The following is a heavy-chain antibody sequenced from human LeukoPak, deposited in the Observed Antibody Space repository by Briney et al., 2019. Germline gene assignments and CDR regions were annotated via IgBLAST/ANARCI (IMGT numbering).Heavy chain of an antibody. CDR3: ARDPGGPSSGWYYWYFDL. V-gene: IGHV4-39*07. J-gene: IGHJ2*01. CDR2: IYYSGST. CDR1: GGSISSSSYY. Sequence: PSETLSLTCTVSGGSISSSSYYWGWIRQPPGKGLEWIGSIYYSGSTYYNPSLKSRVTISVDTSKNQFSLKLSSVTAADTAVYYCARDPGGPSSGWYYWYFDLWGRGTLVTVSS. D-gene: IGHD6-19*01.